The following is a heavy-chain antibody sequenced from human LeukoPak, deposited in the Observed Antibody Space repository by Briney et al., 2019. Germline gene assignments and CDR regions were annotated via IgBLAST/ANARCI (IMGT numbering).Heavy chain of an antibody. CDR3: ARGDWFDP. J-gene: IGHJ5*02. CDR1: GFTFSSYA. V-gene: IGHV3-30-3*01. Sequence: PGGPLRLSCAASGFTFSSYAMHWVRQAPGKGLEWVAVISYDGSNKYYADSVKGRFTISRDNSKNTLYLQMNSLRAEDTAVYYCARGDWFDPWGQGTLVTVSS. CDR2: ISYDGSNK.